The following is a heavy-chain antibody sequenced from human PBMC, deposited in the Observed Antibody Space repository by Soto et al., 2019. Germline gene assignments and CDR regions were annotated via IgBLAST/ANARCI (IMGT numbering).Heavy chain of an antibody. CDR2: ISYDGSLQ. V-gene: IGHV3-30*03. J-gene: IGHJ4*02. CDR3: VSDRGYGHASVPYS. CDR1: GFAFSSYG. Sequence: QAQLVESGGGVVQPGRSLRLSCAASGFAFSSYGMHWVRQAPGTGLEWVAVISYDGSLQHYAESVKGRFTLSRDNSKNMVLLQMSSLRAEDTAVYYCVSDRGYGHASVPYSWGQGTLVSVSS. D-gene: IGHD5-18*01.